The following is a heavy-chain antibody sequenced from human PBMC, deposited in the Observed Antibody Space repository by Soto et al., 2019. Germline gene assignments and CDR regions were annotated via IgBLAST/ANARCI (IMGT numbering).Heavy chain of an antibody. CDR3: ARDLYYGSVTSFGY. D-gene: IGHD3-10*01. CDR2: IYYSGST. Sequence: SETLSLTCSVSGGSISSSSYFWGWIRQPPGKGLEWIGNIYYSGSTYYNPSLKSRVTISIDTSKKQFSLKLSSVTAADTAVYYCARDLYYGSVTSFGYWGLGLLVTVS. CDR1: GGSISSSSYF. V-gene: IGHV4-39*07. J-gene: IGHJ4*02.